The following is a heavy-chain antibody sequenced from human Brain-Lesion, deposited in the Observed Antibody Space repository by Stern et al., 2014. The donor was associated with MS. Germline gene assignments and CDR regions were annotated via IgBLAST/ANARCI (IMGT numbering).Heavy chain of an antibody. CDR1: GGSISSGAHY. CDR3: ARVPDYGDAFFDY. V-gene: IGHV4-30-4*01. D-gene: IGHD4-17*01. CDR2: IHYSGGT. J-gene: IGHJ4*02. Sequence: QVQLQESGPGLVKPSQTLSLTCTVSGGSISSGAHYWGRIRQPPGKGPEWIGYIHYSGGTYFNPSLKSRATISTDTSKNQFSLKLNSMTAADTAVYYCARVPDYGDAFFDYWGQGILVTVSS.